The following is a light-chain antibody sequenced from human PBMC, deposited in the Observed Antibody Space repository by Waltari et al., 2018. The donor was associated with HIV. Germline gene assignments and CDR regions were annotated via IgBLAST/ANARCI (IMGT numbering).Light chain of an antibody. CDR1: RSNIGTNN. Sequence: QSVLRQPPSASGTPGQRVTISCSGIRSNIGTNNVNWSQQLPGTAPKLLIHSNNQRPSGVPDRCSGSRYGTSASLVISGLQSEDEADYYCSAWDDNVKALFGGGTKLTVL. CDR2: SNN. CDR3: SAWDDNVKAL. J-gene: IGLJ2*01. V-gene: IGLV1-44*01.